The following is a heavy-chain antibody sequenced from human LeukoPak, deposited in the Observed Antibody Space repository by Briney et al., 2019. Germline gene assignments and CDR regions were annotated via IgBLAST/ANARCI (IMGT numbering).Heavy chain of an antibody. CDR2: IIPIFGTA. Sequence: SVKLSCKASGGTFSSYAISWVRQAPGPGLEWMGGIIPIFGTANYAQKVQGRVTITADESTGTAYMELSSLRSEDTAVYYCARGGTMVRGVPVHNGFDLWGQGTLVTVSS. V-gene: IGHV1-69*13. D-gene: IGHD3-10*01. CDR3: ARGGTMVRGVPVHNGFDL. J-gene: IGHJ5*02. CDR1: GGTFSSYA.